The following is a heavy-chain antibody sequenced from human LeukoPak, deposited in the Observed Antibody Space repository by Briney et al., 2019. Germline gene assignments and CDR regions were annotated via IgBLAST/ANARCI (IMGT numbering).Heavy chain of an antibody. CDR2: ISSSSSYI. CDR1: GFTFSSYS. Sequence: GGSLRLSCAASGFTFSSYSMNWVRQAPGEGLEWVSSISSSSSYIYYADSAKGRFTSSRDNAKNSRYLQMNSLRAEDTAVYYCAGEVYDSSGYLFPLYYYYGMDVWGEGTTVTVCS. D-gene: IGHD3-22*01. CDR3: AGEVYDSSGYLFPLYYYYGMDV. V-gene: IGHV3-21*01. J-gene: IGHJ6*04.